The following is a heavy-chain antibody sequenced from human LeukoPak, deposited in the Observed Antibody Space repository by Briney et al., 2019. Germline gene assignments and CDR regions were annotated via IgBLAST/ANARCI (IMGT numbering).Heavy chain of an antibody. J-gene: IGHJ4*02. CDR3: ARWRSYYDSSGYSTHFDD. Sequence: SETLSLTCTVSGGSISSYYWSWIRQPPGKGLEWIGYICYSGSTNYNPSLKSRVTISVDTSKNQFSLKLSSVTAADTAVYYCARWRSYYDSSGYSTHFDDWTPGAMVTVSS. CDR1: GGSISSYY. V-gene: IGHV4-59*01. CDR2: ICYSGST. D-gene: IGHD3-22*01.